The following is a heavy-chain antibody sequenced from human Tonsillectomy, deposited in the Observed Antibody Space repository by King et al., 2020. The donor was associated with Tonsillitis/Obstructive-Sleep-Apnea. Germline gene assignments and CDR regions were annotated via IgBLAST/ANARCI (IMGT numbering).Heavy chain of an antibody. J-gene: IGHJ4*02. V-gene: IGHV4-39*02. Sequence: QLQESGPGLVKPSETLSLTCTVSGGSISSSSYYWGWIRQPPGKGLEGIGSIYYSGSTYYNPSLQSRVTISVDTSKNQFYLKLSSVTAADTAVYYCARDVMTTVTDPDFDYWGQGTLVTVSS. CDR2: IYYSGST. D-gene: IGHD4-17*01. CDR3: ARDVMTTVTDPDFDY. CDR1: GGSISSSSYY.